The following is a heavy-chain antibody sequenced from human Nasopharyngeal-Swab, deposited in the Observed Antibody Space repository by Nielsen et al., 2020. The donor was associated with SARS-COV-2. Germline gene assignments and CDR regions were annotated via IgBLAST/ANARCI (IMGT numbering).Heavy chain of an antibody. CDR3: ARDEGAHNS. CDR2: TYYRSEWYN. V-gene: IGHV6-1*01. Sequence: SQTLSLTCAISGDSLSNDRVAWNWIRQSPSRGLEWLGRTYYRSEWYNDYAVFVKSRITIKPDPSTNQFSLQLNSVTPEDTAVDYCARDEGAHNSWGQGTLVTVSS. J-gene: IGHJ4*02. CDR1: GDSLSNDRVA. D-gene: IGHD3-16*01.